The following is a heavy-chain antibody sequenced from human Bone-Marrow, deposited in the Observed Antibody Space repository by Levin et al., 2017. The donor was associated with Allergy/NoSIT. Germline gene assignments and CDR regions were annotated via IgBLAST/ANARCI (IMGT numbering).Heavy chain of an antibody. V-gene: IGHV3-48*03. Sequence: PGGSLRLSCAASGFTFSNYEMKWVRQAPGKGLEWVSDSSSSGSTIHYVDSVKGRFTISRDNAKNSLLLQMYSLRAEDTAVYYCAARKYYFHSSGYYYEYWGQGTLVTVSS. J-gene: IGHJ4*02. CDR3: AARKYYFHSSGYYYEY. D-gene: IGHD3-22*01. CDR1: GFTFSNYE. CDR2: SSSSGSTI.